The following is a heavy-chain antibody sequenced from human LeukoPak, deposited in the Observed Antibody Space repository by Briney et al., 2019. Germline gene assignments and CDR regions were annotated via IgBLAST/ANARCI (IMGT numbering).Heavy chain of an antibody. CDR2: IRQDGSEK. CDR3: ARDFYYYIDV. J-gene: IGHJ6*03. Sequence: GGSLRLSCTASGFTFSGYWMTWVRQAPGKGLEWVANIRQDGSEKHYVDSVRGRFTISRENAKNSLYLQMNSLRAEDTAVYYCARDFYYYIDVWGKGTTVTVSS. CDR1: GFTFSGYW. V-gene: IGHV3-7*01.